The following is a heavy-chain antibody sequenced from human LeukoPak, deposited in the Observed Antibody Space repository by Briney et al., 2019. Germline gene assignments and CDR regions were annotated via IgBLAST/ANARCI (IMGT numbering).Heavy chain of an antibody. CDR1: GYSISSGYY. CDR2: IYYNGST. CDR3: ASSSSWPRGAFDI. D-gene: IGHD6-13*01. Sequence: SETLSLTCTVSGYSISSGYYWGRIRQPPGKGLEWIGSIYYNGSTYYNPSLKSRVTISVDTSKNQFSLKLSSVTAADTAVYYCASSSSWPRGAFDIWGQGTMVTVSS. V-gene: IGHV4-38-2*02. J-gene: IGHJ3*02.